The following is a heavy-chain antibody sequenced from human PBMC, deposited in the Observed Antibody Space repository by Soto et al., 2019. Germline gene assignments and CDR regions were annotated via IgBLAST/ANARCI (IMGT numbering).Heavy chain of an antibody. CDR2: IFSDNER. J-gene: IGHJ6*02. V-gene: IGHV2-26*01. CDR3: VRMNADSYQFYYAMDV. CDR1: GFSLSTYGVG. D-gene: IGHD4-17*01. Sequence: EAGPTLVDPTQPLSLTCPFSGFSLSTYGVGVSWIRQPPGKALEWLAHIFSDNERSYSTSMQGRLTISKDPSGSQVVLSMTNLDPVDTGTYYCVRMNADSYQFYYAMDVWGQGTTVTVSS.